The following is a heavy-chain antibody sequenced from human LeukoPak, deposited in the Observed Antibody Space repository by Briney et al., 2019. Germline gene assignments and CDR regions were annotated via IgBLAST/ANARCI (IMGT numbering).Heavy chain of an antibody. J-gene: IGHJ4*02. CDR1: GFTVSSNY. CDR2: IYSGGST. Sequence: PGGSLRLSCAASGFTVSSNYMSWVRQAPGKGLEWVSVIYSGGSTYYADSVKGRFTISRDNAKNSLYLQMNSLRAEDTAVYYCARGSGSYFLDYWGQGTLVTVSS. V-gene: IGHV3-53*01. D-gene: IGHD1-26*01. CDR3: ARGSGSYFLDY.